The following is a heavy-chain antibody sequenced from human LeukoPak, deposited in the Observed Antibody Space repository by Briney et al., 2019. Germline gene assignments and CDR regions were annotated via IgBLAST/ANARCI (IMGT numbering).Heavy chain of an antibody. D-gene: IGHD1-14*01. CDR3: ARRGVQGGLFVPKPERGFDY. J-gene: IGHJ4*02. Sequence: PSETLSLTCTVSGGSISSSSYYWGWIRQPPGKGLEWIGSIYYSGSTYYNPSLKSRVTISVDTSKNQFSLKLSSVTAADTAVYYCARRGVQGGLFVPKPERGFDYWGQGTLVTVSS. CDR2: IYYSGST. V-gene: IGHV4-39*01. CDR1: GGSISSSSYY.